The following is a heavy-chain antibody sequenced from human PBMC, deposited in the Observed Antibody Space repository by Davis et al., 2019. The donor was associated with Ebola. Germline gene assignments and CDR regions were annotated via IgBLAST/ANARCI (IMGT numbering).Heavy chain of an antibody. CDR3: ARASVVGATPFDY. CDR2: IYYSGST. Sequence: SETLSLTCTVSGGSISSYYWSWIRQPPGKGLEWIGYIYYSGSTKYNPSLKSRVTISVDTSKNQFSLKLSSVTAADTAVYYCARASVVGATPFDYWGQGTLVTVSS. J-gene: IGHJ4*02. V-gene: IGHV4-59*01. CDR1: GGSISSYY. D-gene: IGHD1-26*01.